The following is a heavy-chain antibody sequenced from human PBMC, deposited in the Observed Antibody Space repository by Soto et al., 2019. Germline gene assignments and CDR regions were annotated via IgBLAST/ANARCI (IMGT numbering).Heavy chain of an antibody. D-gene: IGHD3-22*01. CDR1: GFTFSSYS. V-gene: IGHV3-21*01. CDR2: ISSSSSYI. J-gene: IGHJ4*02. CDR3: AREYYYDSSGPLHN. Sequence: EVQLVESGGGLVKPGGSPRLSCAASGFTFSSYSMNWLRQAPGKGLEWVSSISSSSSYIYYADSVKGRFTISRDNAKNSLDLQMNSLRAEGTAVYYCAREYYYDSSGPLHNWGQGTLVTVSS.